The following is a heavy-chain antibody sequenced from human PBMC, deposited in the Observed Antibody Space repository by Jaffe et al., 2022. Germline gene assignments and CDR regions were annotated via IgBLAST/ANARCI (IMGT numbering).Heavy chain of an antibody. CDR3: AKDRAAAGENNWFDP. V-gene: IGHV3-9*01. CDR2: ISWNSGRK. J-gene: IGHJ5*02. D-gene: IGHD6-13*01. Sequence: EVQLVESGGGLVQPGRSLRLSCAASGFTFDDYAMHWVRQVPGKGLEWVSSISWNSGRKGYADSVKGRCTISRDNAKNSLYLQMSGLRPEDTALYYCAKDRAAAGENNWFDPWGQGTLVTVSS. CDR1: GFTFDDYA.